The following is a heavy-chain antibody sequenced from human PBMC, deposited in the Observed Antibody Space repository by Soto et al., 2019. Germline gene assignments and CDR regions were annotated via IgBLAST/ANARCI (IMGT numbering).Heavy chain of an antibody. J-gene: IGHJ6*02. Sequence: ASVKVSCKASGYTFTGYYMHWVRQAPGEGLEWMGWINPNSGGTNYAQKFQGRVTMTRDTSISTAYMELSRLRSDDTAVYYCARTKITFGGAFYGMDVWGQGTTVTVSS. CDR2: INPNSGGT. CDR1: GYTFTGYY. CDR3: ARTKITFGGAFYGMDV. V-gene: IGHV1-2*02. D-gene: IGHD3-16*01.